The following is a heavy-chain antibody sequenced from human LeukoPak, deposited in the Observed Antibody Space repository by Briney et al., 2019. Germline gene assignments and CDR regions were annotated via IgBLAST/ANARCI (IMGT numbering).Heavy chain of an antibody. J-gene: IGHJ4*02. D-gene: IGHD3-10*01. CDR2: FYYSGST. CDR1: GGSFSGYY. CDR3: VYYYGSGSVEY. V-gene: IGHV4-34*01. Sequence: PSETLSLTCAVYGGSFSGYYWGWIHQPPGKGLEWIGSFYYSGSTNYNPSLKSRVTISVDTSKNQFSLKLSSVTAADTAVYYCVYYYGSGSVEYWGQGTLVTVSS.